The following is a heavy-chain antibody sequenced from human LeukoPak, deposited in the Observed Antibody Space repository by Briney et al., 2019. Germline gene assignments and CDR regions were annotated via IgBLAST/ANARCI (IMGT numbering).Heavy chain of an antibody. J-gene: IGHJ6*03. CDR2: INHSGST. V-gene: IGHV4-34*01. D-gene: IGHD5-18*01. CDR1: GGSFSGYY. Sequence: SSETLSLTCAVYGGSFSGYYWSWIRQPPGKGLEWIGEINHSGSTNYNPSLKSRVTISVDTSKNQFSLKLSSVTAADTAVYYCARVPGGYSSYYYYMDVWGKGTTVTVSS. CDR3: ARVPGGYSSYYYYMDV.